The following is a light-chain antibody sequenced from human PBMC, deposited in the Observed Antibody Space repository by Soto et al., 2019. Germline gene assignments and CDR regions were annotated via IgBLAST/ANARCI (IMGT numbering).Light chain of an antibody. CDR2: DVN. CDR1: SSDVGTYNF. J-gene: IGLJ1*01. Sequence: QSVLTQPASVSGSPGQSITISCTGTSSDVGTYNFVSWYRQYPGKAPKLMIFDVNIRPSGVSHRFSGSKSANTASLDISGLQAEDEADYYCSSYTSIGTIVFGTGTKVTVL. CDR3: SSYTSIGTIV. V-gene: IGLV2-14*03.